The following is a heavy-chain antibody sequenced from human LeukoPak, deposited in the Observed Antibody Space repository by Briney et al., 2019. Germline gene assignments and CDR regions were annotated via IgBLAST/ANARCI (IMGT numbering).Heavy chain of an antibody. Sequence: GGSLRLFCAVSGITLSNYGMSWVRQAPGKGLEWVAGISDSGGRTNYADSVKGRFTISRDNPKNTLYLQMNSLRAEDTAVYFCAKRGVVIRVILVGFHKEAYYFDSWGQGALVTVSS. J-gene: IGHJ4*02. CDR3: AKRGVVIRVILVGFHKEAYYFDS. CDR2: ISDSGGRT. CDR1: GITLSNYG. D-gene: IGHD3-22*01. V-gene: IGHV3-23*01.